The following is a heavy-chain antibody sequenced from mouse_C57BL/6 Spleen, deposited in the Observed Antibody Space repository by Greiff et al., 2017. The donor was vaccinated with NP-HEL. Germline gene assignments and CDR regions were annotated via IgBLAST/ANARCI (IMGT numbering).Heavy chain of an antibody. J-gene: IGHJ3*02. CDR2: IDPETGGT. CDR3: HYYGSR. Sequence: QVHVKQSGAELVRPGASVTLSCKASGYTFTDYEMHWVQQTPVHGLEWIGAIDPETGGTAYNQKFKGKAILTADKSSSTAYMELRSLTSEDSAVYYCHYYGSRWGQGTLVTVSA. V-gene: IGHV1-15*01. CDR1: GYTFTDYE. D-gene: IGHD1-1*01.